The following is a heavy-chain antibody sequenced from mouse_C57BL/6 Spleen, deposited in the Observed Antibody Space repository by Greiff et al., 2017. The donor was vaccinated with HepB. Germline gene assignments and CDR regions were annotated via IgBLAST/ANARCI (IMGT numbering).Heavy chain of an antibody. V-gene: IGHV1-69*01. Sequence: VQLQQPGAELVMPGASVKLSCKASGYTLTSYWMHWVKQRPGQGLEWIGEIDPSDSYTNYNQKFKGKSTLTVDKSSSTAYMQLSSLTSEDSAVYYCARGGTTVVAFDYWGQGTTLTVSS. CDR2: IDPSDSYT. CDR1: GYTLTSYW. J-gene: IGHJ2*01. CDR3: ARGGTTVVAFDY. D-gene: IGHD1-1*01.